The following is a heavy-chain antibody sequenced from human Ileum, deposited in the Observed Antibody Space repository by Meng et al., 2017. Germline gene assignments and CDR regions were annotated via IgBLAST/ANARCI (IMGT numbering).Heavy chain of an antibody. D-gene: IGHD4-23*01. CDR2: ISHSGSA. CDR3: ARHGGYSQDF. CDR1: SGSISSNTY. Sequence: HGRLQEPGPGLVRPSGTLSLTCAVSSGSISSNTYWSWVRQPPGKGLEWIGQISHSGSAYYNPSLKSRVTMSVDKSKSQFSLMLTSVTAADTAIYYCARHGGYSQDFWGQGTLVTVS. V-gene: IGHV4-4*02. J-gene: IGHJ4*02.